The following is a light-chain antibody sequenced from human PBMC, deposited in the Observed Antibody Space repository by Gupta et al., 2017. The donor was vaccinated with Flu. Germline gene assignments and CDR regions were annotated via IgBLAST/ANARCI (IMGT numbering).Light chain of an antibody. J-gene: IGKJ4*01. CDR2: AAS. CDR1: QSIDNY. Sequence: THITHSPSSLSASVGDRVIITCRASQSIDNYLNWYQQKPGKAPKLLIYAASSLQSGVPSRFSGSGFGTDFTLTISSLQPEDYATYFCQQGYCILLSFGGGTKVEIK. V-gene: IGKV1-39*01. CDR3: QQGYCILLS.